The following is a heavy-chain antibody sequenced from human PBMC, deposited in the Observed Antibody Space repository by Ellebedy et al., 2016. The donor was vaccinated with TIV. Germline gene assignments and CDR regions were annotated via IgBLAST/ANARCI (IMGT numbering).Heavy chain of an antibody. D-gene: IGHD1-26*01. CDR2: IYHSGST. Sequence: MPSETLSLTCTVSGGSISSYYWSLIRQPPGKGLEWIGEIYHSGSTNYNPSLKSRVTISVDKSKNQFSLKLSSVTAADTAVYYCARSTGPRMGATMGFLYYYYGMDVWGQGTTVTVSS. CDR1: GGSISSYY. V-gene: IGHV4-59*12. J-gene: IGHJ6*02. CDR3: ARSTGPRMGATMGFLYYYYGMDV.